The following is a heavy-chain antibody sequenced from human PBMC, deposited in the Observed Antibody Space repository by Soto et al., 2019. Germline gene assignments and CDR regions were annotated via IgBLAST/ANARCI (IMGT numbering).Heavy chain of an antibody. V-gene: IGHV4-59*13. J-gene: IGHJ4*02. CDR1: GLSITNNY. Sequence: QVHLQESGPGLVKPSETLSLTCTVSGLSITNNYWSWIRQPPGKGLEWIGYIYYTGNTNYDPSLTSRVTMSVDTSKNPFSLNLASLTAADTAIYYCARANWYSEYWGQGTLVIVSS. D-gene: IGHD1-1*01. CDR3: ARANWYSEY. CDR2: IYYTGNT.